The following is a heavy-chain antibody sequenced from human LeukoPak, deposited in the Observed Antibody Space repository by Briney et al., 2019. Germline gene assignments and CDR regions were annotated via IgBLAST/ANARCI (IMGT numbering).Heavy chain of an antibody. CDR2: MNPNSGNT. CDR1: GYTFTSYD. V-gene: IGHV1-8*01. J-gene: IGHJ5*02. CDR3: ARRSIAAARLDP. Sequence: ASVKVSCKASGYTFTSYDINWVRQATGQGLEWMGWMNPNSGNTGYAQKFQGRVTMTRNTSISTAYMELSSPRSEDTAVYYCARRSIAAARLDPWGQGTLVTVSS. D-gene: IGHD6-13*01.